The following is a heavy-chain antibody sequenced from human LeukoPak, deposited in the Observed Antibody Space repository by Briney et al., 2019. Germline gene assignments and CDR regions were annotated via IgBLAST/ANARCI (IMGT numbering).Heavy chain of an antibody. V-gene: IGHV4-59*12. CDR1: GGSISSYY. Sequence: PSETLSLTCTVSGGSISSYYWSWLRQPPAKGLEGIGYIYYSGSTYYNPSLKSRVTISVDRSKNQFSLKLSSVTAADTAVYYCARGLGTNYYYYGMDVWGQGTTVTVSS. CDR3: ARGLGTNYYYYGMDV. CDR2: IYYSGST. D-gene: IGHD1-1*01. J-gene: IGHJ6*02.